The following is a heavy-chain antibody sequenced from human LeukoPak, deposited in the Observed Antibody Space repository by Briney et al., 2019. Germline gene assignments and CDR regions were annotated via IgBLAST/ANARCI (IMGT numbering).Heavy chain of an antibody. D-gene: IGHD3-3*01. J-gene: IGHJ4*02. V-gene: IGHV4-39*07. Sequence: SETLSLTCTVSGGSISSSSYYWGWVRQPPGTGREWVGSIYFSASTYYTPSLNRRLPISVDTPRNQFSLKLRSVTAADTAVYYCARGGTRITIVGVVINDFDYWGQGTLVTVSS. CDR3: ARGGTRITIVGVVINDFDY. CDR2: IYFSAST. CDR1: GGSISSSSYY.